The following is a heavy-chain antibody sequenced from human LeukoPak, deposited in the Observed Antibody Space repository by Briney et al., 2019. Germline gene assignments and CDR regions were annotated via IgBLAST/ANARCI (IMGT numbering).Heavy chain of an antibody. CDR1: GGSISSTSYY. Sequence: SETLSLTCTVSGGSISSTSYYWGWVRQPPGKGLEWIGSIYYSGNTYYNPSLKSRVAISVDTSKNQFSVKLSSVTAADTAVYYCARRVVYSSGWFDYWGQGTLVTVSS. CDR2: IYYSGNT. CDR3: ARRVVYSSGWFDY. D-gene: IGHD6-19*01. J-gene: IGHJ4*02. V-gene: IGHV4-39*01.